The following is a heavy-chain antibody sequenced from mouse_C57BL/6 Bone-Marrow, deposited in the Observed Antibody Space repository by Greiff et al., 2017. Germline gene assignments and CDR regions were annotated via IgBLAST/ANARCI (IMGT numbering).Heavy chain of an antibody. CDR2: IYPRSGNT. J-gene: IGHJ1*03. CDR3: ARGGLYYYGQRYFDV. CDR1: GYTFTSYG. D-gene: IGHD1-1*01. V-gene: IGHV1-81*01. Sequence: QVQLQQSGAELARPGASVKLSCKASGYTFTSYGISWVKQRTGQGLEWIGEIYPRSGNTYYNEKFKCKATLTADKSSSTAYMELRSLTSEDSAVYFCARGGLYYYGQRYFDVWGTGTTVTVSS.